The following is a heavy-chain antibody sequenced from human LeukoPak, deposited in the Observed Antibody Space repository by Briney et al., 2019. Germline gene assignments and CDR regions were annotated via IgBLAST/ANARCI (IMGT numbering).Heavy chain of an antibody. CDR2: IRYDGRNE. D-gene: IGHD6-6*01. V-gene: IGHV3-30*02. J-gene: IGHJ4*02. CDR3: AKKHSSSSFYFEY. Sequence: GGSLRLSCAASGFTFSTYDMHWVRQAPGKGLAWVAFIRYDGRNEYYADSVKGRFTISRDNAKNTLYLQMNSLRPEDTAVYYCAKKHSSSSFYFEYWGQGTRVTVSS. CDR1: GFTFSTYD.